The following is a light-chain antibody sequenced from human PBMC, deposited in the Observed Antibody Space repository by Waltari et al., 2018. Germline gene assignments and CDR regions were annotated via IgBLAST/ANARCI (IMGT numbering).Light chain of an antibody. J-gene: IGKJ1*01. V-gene: IGKV4-1*01. CDR3: QQYYSSLWT. CDR1: QSVLYSSSNKNY. Sequence: DIVMTQSPDSLAGSLGERATINCKSSQSVLYSSSNKNYLAWYQQKPGQPPKLLIYWASTRESGVPDRFSDSGSGTDFTLTISSLQAEDVAVYYCQQYYSSLWTFGQGTKVEIK. CDR2: WAS.